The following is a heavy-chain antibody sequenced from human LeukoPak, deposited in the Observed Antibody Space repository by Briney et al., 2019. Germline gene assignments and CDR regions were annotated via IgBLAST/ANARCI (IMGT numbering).Heavy chain of an antibody. D-gene: IGHD3-16*01. Sequence: GGSLRLSCAASGFTFSSYSMNWVRQAPGKGLEWVSSISSSSSYIYYADSVKGRFTITRDNAKNPLYLQMNSLRAEDTAVYYCARDGWGELDGSFDYWGQGTLVTVSS. J-gene: IGHJ4*02. CDR3: ARDGWGELDGSFDY. CDR2: ISSSSSYI. CDR1: GFTFSSYS. V-gene: IGHV3-21*01.